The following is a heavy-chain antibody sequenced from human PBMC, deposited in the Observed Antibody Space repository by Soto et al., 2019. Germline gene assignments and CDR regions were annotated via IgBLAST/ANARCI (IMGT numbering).Heavy chain of an antibody. V-gene: IGHV1-69*13. Sequence: ASVKVSCKASGGTFSSYAISWVRQAPGQRLEWLGGIIPIFGTANYAQKFQVRVTITADESTSTAYMELSSLRSEDTAVYYCASRYYDSSGYDEVSKYYYYHGMGVWGQGRTGTV. J-gene: IGHJ6*01. CDR3: ASRYYDSSGYDEVSKYYYYHGMGV. CDR2: IIPIFGTA. CDR1: GGTFSSYA. D-gene: IGHD3-22*01.